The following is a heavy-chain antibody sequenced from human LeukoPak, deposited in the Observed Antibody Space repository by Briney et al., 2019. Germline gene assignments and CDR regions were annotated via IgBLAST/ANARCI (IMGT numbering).Heavy chain of an antibody. CDR1: GGSISSGGYY. CDR2: IYHSGST. V-gene: IGHV4-30-2*01. Sequence: PSQTLSLTCTVSGGSISSGGYYWSWIRQPPGKGLEWIGYIYHSGSTYYSPSLKSRVTISVDRSKNQFSLKLSSVTAADTAVYYCARVWNDVDYYYYMDVWGKGTTVTVSS. D-gene: IGHD1-1*01. CDR3: ARVWNDVDYYYYMDV. J-gene: IGHJ6*03.